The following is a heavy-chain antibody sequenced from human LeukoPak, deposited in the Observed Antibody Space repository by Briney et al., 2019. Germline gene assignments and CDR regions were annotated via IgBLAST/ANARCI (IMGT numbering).Heavy chain of an antibody. D-gene: IGHD6-6*01. CDR3: ARSIAARREFDY. CDR1: GFTFSSYA. J-gene: IGHJ4*02. V-gene: IGHV3-30-3*01. Sequence: PGGSLRLSCAASGFTFSSYAMHWVRQAPGKGLEWVAVISYDGSNKYYADSVKGRFTISRDNSKNTLYLQMNSLRAEDTAVYYCARSIAARREFDYWGQGTLVTVSS. CDR2: ISYDGSNK.